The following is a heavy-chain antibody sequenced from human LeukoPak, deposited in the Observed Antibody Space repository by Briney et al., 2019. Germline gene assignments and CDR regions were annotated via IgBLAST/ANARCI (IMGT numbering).Heavy chain of an antibody. CDR3: ARSERYNSGWYFYFDY. Sequence: SETLSLSCSVSGASISNSYWSWIRQSPGKGLEWIGNISYSEDTNYNPSLKSRVTISIDTARNQVSLQLKSVTAADTAVYYCARSERYNSGWYFYFDYWGQGTLVTVSS. D-gene: IGHD6-19*01. J-gene: IGHJ4*02. V-gene: IGHV4-59*01. CDR1: GASISNSY. CDR2: ISYSEDT.